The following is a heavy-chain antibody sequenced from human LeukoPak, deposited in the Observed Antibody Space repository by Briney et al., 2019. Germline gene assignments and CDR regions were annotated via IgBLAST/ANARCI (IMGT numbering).Heavy chain of an antibody. Sequence: SVKVSCKASGGTFSSYAISWVRQAPGQGLEWMGGIIPIFGTANYAQKFQGRVTVTADESTSTAYMELSSLRSEDTAVYYCARVGLIVATTGSFDYWGQGTLVTVSS. CDR3: ARVGLIVATTGSFDY. CDR1: GGTFSSYA. CDR2: IIPIFGTA. J-gene: IGHJ4*02. V-gene: IGHV1-69*13. D-gene: IGHD5-12*01.